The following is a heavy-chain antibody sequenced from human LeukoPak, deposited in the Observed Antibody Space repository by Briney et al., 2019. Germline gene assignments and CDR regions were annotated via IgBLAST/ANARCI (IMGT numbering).Heavy chain of an antibody. CDR2: IYSGGST. V-gene: IGHV3-53*01. CDR1: GFTVSSNY. J-gene: IGHJ4*02. CDR3: ARAKPKNMVRGLIMRRESRYYFDY. Sequence: GGSLRLPCAASGFTVSSNYMSWVRQAPGKRLEWVSVIYSGGSTYYADSVKGRFTISRDNSKSTLYIQMNSLRAEDTAVYYCARAKPKNMVRGLIMRRESRYYFDYWGQGTLVTVSS. D-gene: IGHD3-10*01.